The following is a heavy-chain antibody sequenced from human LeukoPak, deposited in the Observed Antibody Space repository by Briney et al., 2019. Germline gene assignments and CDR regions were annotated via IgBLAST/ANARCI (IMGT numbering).Heavy chain of an antibody. CDR3: ARDIVDYYDSSEGYFDY. J-gene: IGHJ4*02. CDR1: GGTFSSYA. D-gene: IGHD3-22*01. V-gene: IGHV1-69*04. Sequence: SVKVSCKASGGTFSSYAISWVRQAPGQGLEWMGRIIPILGIANYAQKFQGRVTITADKSTSTAYMELSSLRSEDTAVYYCARDIVDYYDSSEGYFDYWGQGTLVTVSS. CDR2: IIPILGIA.